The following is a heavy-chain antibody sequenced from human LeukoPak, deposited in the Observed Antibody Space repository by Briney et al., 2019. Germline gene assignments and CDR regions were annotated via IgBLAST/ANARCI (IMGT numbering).Heavy chain of an antibody. CDR1: GFTFSSYE. CDR3: AKITSVGEPGG. V-gene: IGHV3-48*03. Sequence: PGGSLRLSCAASGFTFSSYEMNWVRQAPGKGLEWVSYISSSGSTIYYADSVKGRFTISRDNSKNILYLQMNFLRAEDTAVYFCAKITSVGEPGGWGQGTLVTVSS. J-gene: IGHJ4*02. CDR2: ISSSGSTI. D-gene: IGHD2-8*02.